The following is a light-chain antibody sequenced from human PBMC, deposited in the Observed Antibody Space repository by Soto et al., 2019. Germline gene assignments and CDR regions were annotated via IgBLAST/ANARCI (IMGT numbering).Light chain of an antibody. Sequence: DIVMTQSPDSLAVSLGERATINCKSSQSVLYSSNNKNYLAWYQQKPGQPPKLLIYRASTRESGVPDRFIGSGSGTDYTLTNSSLQAEDVAVYYCQQYYSTLPTFGQGTKVEIK. CDR2: RAS. J-gene: IGKJ1*01. CDR1: QSVLYSSNNKNY. CDR3: QQYYSTLPT. V-gene: IGKV4-1*01.